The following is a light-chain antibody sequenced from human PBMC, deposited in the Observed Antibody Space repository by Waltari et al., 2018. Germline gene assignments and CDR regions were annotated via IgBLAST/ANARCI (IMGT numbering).Light chain of an antibody. V-gene: IGKV2-28*01. J-gene: IGKJ1*01. CDR3: MQARQTPWT. CDR2: LIS. Sequence: DIVMTQSPLSLYVNPGEPASISCRSSQSLLHSSGNTFLDWYLQKPGQSPQLLIYLISNRASGVPDRFSGSGSGTDFTLKISRVEAEDVGVYFCMQARQTPWTFGQGTKVEIK. CDR1: QSLLHSSGNTF.